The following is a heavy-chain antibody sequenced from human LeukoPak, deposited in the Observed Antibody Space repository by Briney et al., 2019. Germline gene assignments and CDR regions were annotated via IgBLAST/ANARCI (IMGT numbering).Heavy chain of an antibody. J-gene: IGHJ4*02. D-gene: IGHD6-13*01. CDR1: GFTFSSYW. CDR3: VTSSYKAAAGNDY. CDR2: INSDGSST. V-gene: IGHV3-74*01. Sequence: GGSLRLSCAASGFTFSSYWMHWVRQAPGKGLVWVSRINSDGSSTSYADSVKGRFTISRDNAKNTLYLQMNSLRAEDTAVYYCVTSSYKAAAGNDYWGQGTLVTVSS.